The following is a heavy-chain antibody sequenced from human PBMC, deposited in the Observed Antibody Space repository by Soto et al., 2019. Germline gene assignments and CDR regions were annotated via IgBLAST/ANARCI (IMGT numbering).Heavy chain of an antibody. V-gene: IGHV4-4*02. Sequence: SETLSLTCAVSGGCISSSNWWSWVRQPPGKGLEWIGEIYHSGSNNYNPSLKSRVTISVDKSKNQFSLKVSSVTAADTAVYYCAGPIAAGNAFDIWGQGTMVTVSS. CDR3: AGPIAAGNAFDI. J-gene: IGHJ3*02. CDR1: GGCISSSNW. CDR2: IYHSGSN. D-gene: IGHD6-13*01.